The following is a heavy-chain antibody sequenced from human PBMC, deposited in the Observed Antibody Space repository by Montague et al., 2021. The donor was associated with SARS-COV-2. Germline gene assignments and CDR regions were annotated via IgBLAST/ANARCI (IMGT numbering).Heavy chain of an antibody. J-gene: IGHJ4*02. D-gene: IGHD4-17*01. Sequence: TLSLTCTVSGGSISSGGYYWSWIHQHPGKGLEWIGYIYYSGSTYYNPSLKSRVTISVDTSKNQFSLKLSSVTAADTAVYYCARDIGGSTVTTGGFDYWGQGTLVTVSS. CDR1: GGSISSGGYY. CDR3: ARDIGGSTVTTGGFDY. V-gene: IGHV4-31*03. CDR2: IYYSGST.